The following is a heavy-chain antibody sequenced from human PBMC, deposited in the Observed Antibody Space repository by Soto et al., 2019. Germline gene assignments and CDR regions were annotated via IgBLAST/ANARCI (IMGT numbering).Heavy chain of an antibody. Sequence: QVPLVASGGGVVLPGRSLRLSCAASGFPFSSSAMPWVRQAPGTGLAWVAVLSYDGRDKYYPDSVKGRFTISRDNSKNTLYLQMNSLRAEDTAVYYCARSAGGSYPQYDYWGQGTLVTVSS. CDR2: LSYDGRDK. J-gene: IGHJ4*02. CDR1: GFPFSSSA. V-gene: IGHV3-30*04. CDR3: ARSAGGSYPQYDY. D-gene: IGHD1-26*01.